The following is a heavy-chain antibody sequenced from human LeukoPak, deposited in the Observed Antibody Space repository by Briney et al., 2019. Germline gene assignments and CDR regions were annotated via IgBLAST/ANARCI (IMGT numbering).Heavy chain of an antibody. V-gene: IGHV4-39*07. Sequence: PSETLSLTCTVSGGSISSSSYYWGWIRQPPGKGLEWIGSIYYSGSTYYNPSLKSRVTISVDTSKNQFSLKLSSVTAADTAVYYCARDLRIMITFGGVFDYWGQGTLVTVSS. D-gene: IGHD3-16*01. CDR2: IYYSGST. J-gene: IGHJ4*02. CDR3: ARDLRIMITFGGVFDY. CDR1: GGSISSSSYY.